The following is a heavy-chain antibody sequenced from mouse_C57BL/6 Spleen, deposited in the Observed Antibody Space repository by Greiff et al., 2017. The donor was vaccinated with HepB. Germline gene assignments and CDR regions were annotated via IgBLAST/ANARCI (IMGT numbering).Heavy chain of an antibody. CDR2: IYPGDGDT. Sequence: VQLQQSGPELVKPGASVKISCKASGYAFSSSWMNWVKQRPGKGLEWIGRIYPGDGDTNYNGKFKGKATLTADKSSSTAYMQLSSLTSEDSAVYFCARSSWDGFAYWGQGTLVTVSA. CDR3: ARSSWDGFAY. CDR1: GYAFSSSW. D-gene: IGHD4-1*01. V-gene: IGHV1-82*01. J-gene: IGHJ3*01.